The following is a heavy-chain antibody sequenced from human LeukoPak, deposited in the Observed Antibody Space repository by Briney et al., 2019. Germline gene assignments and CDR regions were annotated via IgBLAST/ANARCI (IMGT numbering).Heavy chain of an antibody. J-gene: IGHJ6*03. D-gene: IGHD6-13*01. Sequence: SETLSLTCAVYGGSFSGYYWSWIRQPPGKGLEWIGYIYTSGSTNYNPSLKSRVTISVDTSKNQFSLKLSSVTAADTAVYYCARHGAAAGRNGYYYYYYMDVWGKGTTVTVSS. CDR1: GGSFSGYY. CDR3: ARHGAAAGRNGYYYYYYMDV. CDR2: IYTSGST. V-gene: IGHV4-4*09.